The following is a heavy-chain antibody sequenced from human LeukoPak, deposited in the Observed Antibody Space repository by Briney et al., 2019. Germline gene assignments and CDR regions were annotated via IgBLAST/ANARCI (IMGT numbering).Heavy chain of an antibody. Sequence: KPGGSLRLSCAASGFTFRTTRMTWVRQAPGKGPEYIATINSRGDSINYADSVKGRFTVSRDNSKNLLYLQMNSLRVEDTGVYYCAWLYYYYMEVWGKGTTVT. CDR3: AWLYYYYMEV. J-gene: IGHJ6*03. CDR1: GFTFRTTR. V-gene: IGHV3-21*01. CDR2: INSRGDSI. D-gene: IGHD5-12*01.